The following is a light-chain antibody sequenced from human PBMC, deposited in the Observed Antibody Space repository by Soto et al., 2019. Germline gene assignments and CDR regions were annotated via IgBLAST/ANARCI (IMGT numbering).Light chain of an antibody. J-gene: IGKJ4*01. CDR2: DSS. CDR3: QRYNNWPLT. CDR1: QGIGST. V-gene: IGKV3-15*01. Sequence: EIVLTQSPAPLSVSPRAIVTLPFRASQGIGSTLAWYQQKPGQTPRLLFYDSSTRAIGIPTRFSGSRSETEFTLTINGLQSEDCAVYYCQRYNNWPLTFGGGAKVDIK.